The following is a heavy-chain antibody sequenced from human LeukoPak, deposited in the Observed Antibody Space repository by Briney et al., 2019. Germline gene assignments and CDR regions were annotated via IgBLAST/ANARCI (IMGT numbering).Heavy chain of an antibody. CDR3: AKDGYHSNYGRSPYYFDY. CDR2: INGDGSST. D-gene: IGHD4-11*01. CDR1: GFTISSYW. J-gene: IGHJ4*02. Sequence: GGSLRLSCAASGFTISSYWMHWVRQAPGKGLVWVSRINGDGSSTSYADSVKGRFTISRDNSKNTLYLQMNSLRAEDTAVYYCAKDGYHSNYGRSPYYFDYWGQGTLVTVSS. V-gene: IGHV3-74*01.